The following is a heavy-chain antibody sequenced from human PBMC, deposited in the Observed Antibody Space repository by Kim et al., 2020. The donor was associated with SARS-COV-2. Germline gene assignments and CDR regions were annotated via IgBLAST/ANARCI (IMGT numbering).Heavy chain of an antibody. CDR3: TTGETYYYDSSGYFSLMAEGPFFPPFDY. D-gene: IGHD3-22*01. CDR2: IKSKTDGGTT. J-gene: IGHJ4*02. Sequence: GGSLRLSCAASGFTFSNAWMSWVRQAPGKGLEWVGRIKSKTDGGTTDYAAPVKGRFTISRDDSKNTLYLQMNSLKTEDTAVYYCTTGETYYYDSSGYFSLMAEGPFFPPFDYWGQGTLVTVSS. V-gene: IGHV3-15*01. CDR1: GFTFSNAW.